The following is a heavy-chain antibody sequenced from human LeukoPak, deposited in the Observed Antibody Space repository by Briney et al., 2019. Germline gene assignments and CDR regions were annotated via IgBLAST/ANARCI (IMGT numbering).Heavy chain of an antibody. CDR3: ARPSDDGFDI. CDR1: GYGFASYW. J-gene: IGHJ3*02. V-gene: IGHV5-51*01. Sequence: GESLKISCKGSGYGFASYWIGWVRQTSGKGLEWMGIIYPGDSDTRYSPSFQGQVTISADKSISTAYLQWSSLKASDTAMYYCARPSDDGFDIWGQGTMVTVSS. CDR2: IYPGDSDT.